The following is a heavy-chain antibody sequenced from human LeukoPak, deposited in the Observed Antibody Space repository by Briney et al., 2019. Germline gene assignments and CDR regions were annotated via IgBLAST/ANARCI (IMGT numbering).Heavy chain of an antibody. CDR1: GGTFISYA. CDR3: ASRGVGSGYSFDY. V-gene: IGHV1-69*04. CDR2: IIPILGIA. D-gene: IGHD3-3*01. Sequence: SVKVSCKASGGTFISYAISWVRQAPGQGLEWMGRIIPILGIANYAQKFQGRVTITADKSTSTAYMELSSLRSEYTAVYYCASRGVGSGYSFDYWGQGTLVTVSS. J-gene: IGHJ4*02.